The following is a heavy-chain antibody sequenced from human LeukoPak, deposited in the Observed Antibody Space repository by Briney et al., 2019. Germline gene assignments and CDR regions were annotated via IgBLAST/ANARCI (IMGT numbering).Heavy chain of an antibody. CDR1: GFTFRDYY. V-gene: IGHV3-11*01. J-gene: IGHJ4*02. D-gene: IGHD3-3*01. CDR2: ISSTGHSI. CDR3: ARGSKRFLEYFDY. Sequence: GGSLRLSCAVSGFTFRDYYMSWIRQTPGKGLEWVSYISSTGHSIYYADSVKGRFTISRDDPNNSLYLQMNSLRAEDTAVYYCARGSKRFLEYFDYWGQGTPVTVSP.